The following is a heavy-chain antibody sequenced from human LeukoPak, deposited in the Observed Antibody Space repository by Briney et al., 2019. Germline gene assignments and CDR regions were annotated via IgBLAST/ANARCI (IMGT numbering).Heavy chain of an antibody. J-gene: IGHJ4*02. D-gene: IGHD1-26*01. Sequence: GCSLRLSRTASGFTLGEYSMSLVRQDPGAAREGAGFIRSKAYGGTTEYDASVKGRFTISRDDSKSIAYLQMNSLKTEDTAVYYCTRGGVQWELLFDYWGQGTLVTVSS. CDR1: GFTLGEYS. CDR3: TRGGVQWELLFDY. CDR2: IRSKAYGGTT. V-gene: IGHV3-49*04.